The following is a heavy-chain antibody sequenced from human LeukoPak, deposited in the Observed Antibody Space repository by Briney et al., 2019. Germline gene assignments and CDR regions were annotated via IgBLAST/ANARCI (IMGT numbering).Heavy chain of an antibody. CDR3: ARVRGYCSSTSCYNLYFDY. CDR1: GFTFSSYW. D-gene: IGHD2-2*02. CDR2: IKQDGSEK. J-gene: IGHJ4*02. V-gene: IGHV3-7*01. Sequence: GGSLRPSCAASGFTFSSYWMSWVRQAPGKGLEWVANIKQDGSEKYYVDSVKGRFTISRDNAKNSLYLQMNSLRAEDTAVYYCARVRGYCSSTSCYNLYFDYWGQGTLVTVSS.